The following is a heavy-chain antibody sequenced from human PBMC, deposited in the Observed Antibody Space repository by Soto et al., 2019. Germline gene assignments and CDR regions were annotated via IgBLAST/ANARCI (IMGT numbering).Heavy chain of an antibody. CDR1: GRTFSSYP. J-gene: IGHJ4*02. CDR2: VIPIFGTA. D-gene: IGHD2-2*01. CDR3: TREHIVVVPAAIRTGNDYSNFIDY. Sequence: SVKLSCKAPGRTFSSYPIGCVRQARSQWRAWVVEVIPIFGTANYAQKFQGRVTITADESTSTAYMELSSLRSEDTAVYYCTREHIVVVPAAIRTGNDYSNFIDYWGQGTLVTVSS. V-gene: IGHV1-69*13.